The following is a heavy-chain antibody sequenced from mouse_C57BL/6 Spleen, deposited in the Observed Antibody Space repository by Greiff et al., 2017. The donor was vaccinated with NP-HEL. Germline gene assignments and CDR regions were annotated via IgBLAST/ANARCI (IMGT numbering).Heavy chain of an antibody. V-gene: IGHV1-26*01. J-gene: IGHJ4*01. CDR1: GYTFTDYY. CDR3: AMSLYDYDSVYAMDY. D-gene: IGHD2-4*01. CDR2: INPNNGGT. Sequence: EVQLQQSGPELVKPGASVKISCKASGYTFTDYYMNWVKQSHGKSLEWIGDINPNNGGTSYNQKFKGKATLTVDKSSNTAYMELRSLTSEDSAVYYCAMSLYDYDSVYAMDYWGQGTSVTVSS.